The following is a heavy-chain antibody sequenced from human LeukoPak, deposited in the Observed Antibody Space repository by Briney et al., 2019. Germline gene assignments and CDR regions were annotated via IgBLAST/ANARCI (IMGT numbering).Heavy chain of an antibody. CDR2: IYHSGST. D-gene: IGHD3-10*01. J-gene: IGHJ6*03. Sequence: PSETLSLTCTVSGYSISSGYYWGWIRQPPGQGLEWIGSIYHSGSTYYNPSLKSRVTISVDTSKNQFSLKLSSVTAADTAVYYCARVYGSGSYYNGYYYYYMGVWGKGTTVTISS. CDR3: ARVYGSGSYYNGYYYYYMGV. V-gene: IGHV4-38-2*02. CDR1: GYSISSGYY.